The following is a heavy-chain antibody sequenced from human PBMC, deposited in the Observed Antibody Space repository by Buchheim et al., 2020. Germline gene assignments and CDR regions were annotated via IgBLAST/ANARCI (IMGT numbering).Heavy chain of an antibody. D-gene: IGHD2-15*01. Sequence: QVQLVESGGGVVQPGRSLRLSCAASGFTFSSYGMHWVRQAPGKGLEWVAVIWYDGHNKYYADSVKGRFTISRDNSKNTLYLQMSSLRAEDTAVYYCARSYCSGGSCYSGLSDYWGQGTL. CDR2: IWYDGHNK. J-gene: IGHJ4*02. CDR1: GFTFSSYG. V-gene: IGHV3-33*01. CDR3: ARSYCSGGSCYSGLSDY.